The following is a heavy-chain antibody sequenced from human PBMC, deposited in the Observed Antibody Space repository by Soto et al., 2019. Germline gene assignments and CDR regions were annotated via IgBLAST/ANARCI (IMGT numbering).Heavy chain of an antibody. D-gene: IGHD1-1*01. Sequence: PSETLSLTCAVYGGSFSGYYWSWIRQPPGKGLEWIGEINHSGSTNYNPSLKSRVTISVDTSKNQFSLKLSSVTAADTAVYYCARIRRARYARDYYYGMDVWGQGTTVTVFS. CDR2: INHSGST. CDR3: ARIRRARYARDYYYGMDV. J-gene: IGHJ6*02. CDR1: GGSFSGYY. V-gene: IGHV4-34*01.